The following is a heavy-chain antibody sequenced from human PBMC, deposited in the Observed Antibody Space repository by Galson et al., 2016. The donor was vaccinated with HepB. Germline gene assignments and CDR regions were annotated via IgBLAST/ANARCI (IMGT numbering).Heavy chain of an antibody. V-gene: IGHV3-23*01. J-gene: IGHJ6*02. CDR3: AKGKKGRDYCAMDV. CDR2: ISGSGGST. Sequence: SLRLSCAASGFTFSNYAMTWVRQAPGKGLQWVSAISGSGGSTYYADSVEGRFTISRDSSKNTVYLQMNNLRAEDTALYYCAKGKKGRDYCAMDVWGQGTTVTVSS. CDR1: GFTFSNYA.